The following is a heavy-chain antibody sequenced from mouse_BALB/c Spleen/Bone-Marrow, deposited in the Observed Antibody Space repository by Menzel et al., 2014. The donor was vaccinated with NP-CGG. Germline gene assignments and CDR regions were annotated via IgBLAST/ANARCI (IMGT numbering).Heavy chain of an antibody. D-gene: IGHD1-1*01. CDR1: GYTFTSYW. Sequence: QVQLQQSGAELVRPGASVKLSCKASGYTFTSYWINWVKQRPGQGLEWIGNIYPSDSYTNYNQKFKDKATLTVDKSSTTAYMQLSSPTSEDSAVYYCTRGGSSPYYFDYWGQCTTLTVSS. V-gene: IGHV1-69*02. CDR3: TRGGSSPYYFDY. CDR2: IYPSDSYT. J-gene: IGHJ2*01.